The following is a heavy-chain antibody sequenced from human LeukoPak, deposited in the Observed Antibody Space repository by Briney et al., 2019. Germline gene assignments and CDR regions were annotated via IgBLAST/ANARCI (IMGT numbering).Heavy chain of an antibody. CDR3: ARDSVVTFFDY. CDR1: GYTFTSYA. V-gene: IGHV1-18*01. D-gene: IGHD2-21*02. Sequence: ASVKVSCKASGYTFTSYAISWVRQAPGQGLEWMGWISGDNGNTNYAQKLQGRVTMTTDTSTSTAYMELRSLRSDDTAVYYCARDSVVTFFDYWGQGTLVTVSS. J-gene: IGHJ4*02. CDR2: ISGDNGNT.